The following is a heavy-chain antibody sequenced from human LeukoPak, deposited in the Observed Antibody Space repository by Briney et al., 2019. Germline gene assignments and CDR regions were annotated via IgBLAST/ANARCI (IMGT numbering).Heavy chain of an antibody. J-gene: IGHJ4*02. CDR2: ISSDSFTQ. Sequence: PGGSLRLSCAAPGITLSRHAMNWVRQAPGKGLEWVSYISSDSFTQYYSDSVKGRFTISRDNAKNSLYLQMSSLRDEDTAIYYCTLYFYDSSGYPSFDYWGQGALVTVSS. CDR3: TLYFYDSSGYPSFDY. V-gene: IGHV3-48*02. CDR1: GITLSRHA. D-gene: IGHD3-22*01.